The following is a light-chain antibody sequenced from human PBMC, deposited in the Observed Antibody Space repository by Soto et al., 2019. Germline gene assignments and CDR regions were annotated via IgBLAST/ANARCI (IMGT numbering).Light chain of an antibody. CDR2: DVS. V-gene: IGLV2-14*01. CDR3: SSYTSSSTPFL. CDR1: SSDVGGYNY. J-gene: IGLJ1*01. Sequence: QSALTQPASVSGSPGQSITISCTGTSSDVGGYNYVSWYRQHPGKAPKLIIYDVSNRPSGVSVRFSGSKSGNTASLTISGLQAEDEADYYCSSYTSSSTPFLFGTGTKLPS.